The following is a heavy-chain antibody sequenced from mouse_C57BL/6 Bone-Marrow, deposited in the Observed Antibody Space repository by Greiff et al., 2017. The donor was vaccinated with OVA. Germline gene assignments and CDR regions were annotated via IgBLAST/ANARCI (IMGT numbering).Heavy chain of an antibody. J-gene: IGHJ4*01. CDR3: ATIDYVNGGVYYAMDY. V-gene: IGHV1-63*01. CDR2: IYPGGGYT. Sequence: QVQLQQSGAELVRPGTSVKMSCKASGYTFTNYWIGWAKQRPGHGLEWIGDIYPGGGYTNYNEKFKGKATLTAAKSSSTAYMQFSSLTSEDSAISYCATIDYVNGGVYYAMDYWGQGTSVTVSS. CDR1: GYTFTNYW. D-gene: IGHD2-1*01.